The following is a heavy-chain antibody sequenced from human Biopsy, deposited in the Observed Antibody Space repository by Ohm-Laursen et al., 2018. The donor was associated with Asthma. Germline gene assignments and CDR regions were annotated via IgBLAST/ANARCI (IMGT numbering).Heavy chain of an antibody. D-gene: IGHD6-25*01. CDR3: ARVFESSEWGPFYHFGLDV. V-gene: IGHV3-23*01. CDR1: GFTFSSYA. Sequence: GSLRLSCAASGFTFSSYAMSWVRQPPGKGLEWVSAISGSGGSTYYADSVKGRFTISRDNSKNTLHLQMNSLRAEDTAVYYCARVFESSEWGPFYHFGLDVWGQGTTVAVSS. CDR2: ISGSGGST. J-gene: IGHJ6*02.